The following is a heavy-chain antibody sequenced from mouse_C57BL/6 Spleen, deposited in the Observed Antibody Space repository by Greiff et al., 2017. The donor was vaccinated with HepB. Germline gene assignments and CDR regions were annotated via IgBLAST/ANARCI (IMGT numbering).Heavy chain of an antibody. CDR1: GYTFTSYW. CDR2: IHPNSGST. V-gene: IGHV1-64*01. J-gene: IGHJ4*01. D-gene: IGHD2-3*01. Sequence: QVHVKQPGAELVKPGASVKLSCKASGYTFTSYWMHWVKQRPGQGLEWIGMIHPNSGSTNYNEKFKSKATLTVDKSSSTAYMQLSSLTSEDSAVYYCARGIYDGYLYAMDYWGQGTSVTVSS. CDR3: ARGIYDGYLYAMDY.